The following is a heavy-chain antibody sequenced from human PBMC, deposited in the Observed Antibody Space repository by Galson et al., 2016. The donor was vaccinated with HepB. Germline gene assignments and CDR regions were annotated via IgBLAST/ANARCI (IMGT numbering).Heavy chain of an antibody. CDR3: ARPPEGDRRYFDL. J-gene: IGHJ2*01. D-gene: IGHD3-16*01. V-gene: IGHV3-30-3*01. Sequence: SLRLSCAASGFTFSSYAMHWVRQAPGKGLEWVAVISYDGSNKYYADSVKGRFTISRDNSKNTLYLQMNSLRAEDTAVYYCARPPEGDRRYFDLWGRGTLVTVSS. CDR2: ISYDGSNK. CDR1: GFTFSSYA.